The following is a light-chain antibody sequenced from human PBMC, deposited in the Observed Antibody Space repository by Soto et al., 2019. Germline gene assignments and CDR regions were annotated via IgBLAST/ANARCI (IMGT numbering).Light chain of an antibody. CDR2: GNS. CDR3: QSYDSSLSGSRV. CDR1: SSNIGAGYD. V-gene: IGLV1-40*01. J-gene: IGLJ2*01. Sequence: QPVLTQPPSVSGAPGQRVTISCTGSSSNIGAGYDVHWYQQLPGTAPKLLIYGNSNRPSGVPDRFSGSKSGTSASLAITGLQAEDGADYYCQSYDSSLSGSRVFGGGTQLTVL.